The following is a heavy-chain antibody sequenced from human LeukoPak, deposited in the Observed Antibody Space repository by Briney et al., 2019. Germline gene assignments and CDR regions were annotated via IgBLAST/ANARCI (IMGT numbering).Heavy chain of an antibody. CDR2: IYHSGST. CDR1: GYSISSGYY. CDR3: ARRVAFCTNGVCYLPPEHFDY. V-gene: IGHV4-38-2*01. Sequence: SETLSLTCAVSGYSISSGYYWGWIRPPPGKGLEWIGSIYHSGSTYYNPSLKSRVTISVDTSKNQFSLKLSSVTAADTAVYYCARRVAFCTNGVCYLPPEHFDYWGQGTLVTVSS. J-gene: IGHJ4*02. D-gene: IGHD2-8*01.